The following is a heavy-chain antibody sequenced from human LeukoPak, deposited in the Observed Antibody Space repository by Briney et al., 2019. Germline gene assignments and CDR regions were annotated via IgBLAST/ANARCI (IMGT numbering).Heavy chain of an antibody. CDR2: IYPGDSDT. CDR1: GYSFTSYW. CDR3: ARQGRDYAVPYYFDY. Sequence: KGGESLKISCKGSGYSFTSYWIGWVRQMPGKGLGWMGIIYPGDSDTRYSPSFQGQVTISADKSISTAYLQWSSLKASDTAMYYCARQGRDYAVPYYFDYWGQGTLVTVSS. D-gene: IGHD4-17*01. J-gene: IGHJ4*02. V-gene: IGHV5-51*01.